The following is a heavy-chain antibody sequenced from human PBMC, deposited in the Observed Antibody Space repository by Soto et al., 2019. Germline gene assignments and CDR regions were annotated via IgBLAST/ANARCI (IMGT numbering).Heavy chain of an antibody. J-gene: IGHJ4*02. CDR1: GFTFSNYA. Sequence: EVLLLDSGGGLVQPGGSLRLSCAASGFTFSNYARTWVRQAPGKGPEWISTVNNGGGGTYYADSVKGRFTISRDNSKNTLYSQVSSLRAEDTAVYYCAKERLGRGIDYWGQGILVTVSS. CDR3: AKERLGRGIDY. CDR2: VNNGGGGT. V-gene: IGHV3-23*01. D-gene: IGHD3-10*01.